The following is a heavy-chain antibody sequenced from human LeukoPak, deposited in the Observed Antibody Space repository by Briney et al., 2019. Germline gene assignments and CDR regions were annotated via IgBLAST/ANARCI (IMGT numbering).Heavy chain of an antibody. J-gene: IGHJ4*02. CDR1: GFSVSDNY. V-gene: IGHV3-53*01. CDR2: TYSGGTT. D-gene: IGHD2-2*01. Sequence: GGSLRLSCAGSGFSVSDNYMTWVRQAPGKGLEWVSVTYSGGTTYYADSVEGRFTISRDNPKNTLYLQMNSLRTEDTAVYYCAKEGGLGYCSTTSCAFAHWGRGTLVTVSS. CDR3: AKEGGLGYCSTTSCAFAH.